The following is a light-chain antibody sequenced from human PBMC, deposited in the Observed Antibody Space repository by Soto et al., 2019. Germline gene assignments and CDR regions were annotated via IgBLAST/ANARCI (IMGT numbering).Light chain of an antibody. CDR3: QQYNNWPPIT. Sequence: IVMPQSPATLSVSPGERATLSRRASQSISNNVAWYQQIPGQAPRLLISGASTRAPGITARFSGGGSGTEFTLTISSLQSEDFAGYYGQQYNNWPPITFGQGTRLEI. V-gene: IGKV3-15*01. J-gene: IGKJ5*01. CDR1: QSISNN. CDR2: GAS.